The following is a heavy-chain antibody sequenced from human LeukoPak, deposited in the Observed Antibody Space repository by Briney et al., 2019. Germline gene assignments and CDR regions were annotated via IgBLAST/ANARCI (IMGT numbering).Heavy chain of an antibody. D-gene: IGHD2-21*02. CDR1: GFTFSSYA. CDR2: IKSKTDGGTT. J-gene: IGHJ4*02. CDR3: TTDAVTAWDY. V-gene: IGHV3-15*01. Sequence: PGGSLRLSRAASGFTFSSYAMSWVRQAPGKGLEWVGRIKSKTDGGTTDYAAPMRGRFTISRDDSKNTLYLQMNSLTIEDTALYYCTTDAVTAWDYWGQGTLVTVSS.